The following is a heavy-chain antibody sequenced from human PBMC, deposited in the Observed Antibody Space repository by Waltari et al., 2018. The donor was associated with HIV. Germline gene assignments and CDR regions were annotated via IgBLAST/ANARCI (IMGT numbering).Heavy chain of an antibody. V-gene: IGHV3-74*01. D-gene: IGHD3-10*02. CDR2: INPDGNTI. Sequence: EVQLVQSGGGLVQPGGSRRLSCAASGFSVSRYWVHWVRQIPGQGLVWVSCINPDGNTINYADSVRGRFTISRDYAKNTLYLQMNSLRDEDTAMYYCVKDMFGEYDYWGQGTLVTVSS. CDR3: VKDMFGEYDY. CDR1: GFSVSRYW. J-gene: IGHJ4*02.